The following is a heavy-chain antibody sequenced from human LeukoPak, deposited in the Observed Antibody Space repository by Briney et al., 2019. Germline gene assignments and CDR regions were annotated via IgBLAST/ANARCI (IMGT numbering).Heavy chain of an antibody. D-gene: IGHD6-13*01. Sequence: SETLSLTCTVSGGSISNYYWSWIRQPAGKGLEWIGRIYTSGSTNYNPSLKSRVTMSVDTSKNQFSLKLSSVTAADTAVYYCARSKERASSWYYYYYMDVWGKGTTVTVSS. J-gene: IGHJ6*03. CDR2: IYTSGST. CDR3: ARSKERASSWYYYYYMDV. V-gene: IGHV4-4*07. CDR1: GGSISNYY.